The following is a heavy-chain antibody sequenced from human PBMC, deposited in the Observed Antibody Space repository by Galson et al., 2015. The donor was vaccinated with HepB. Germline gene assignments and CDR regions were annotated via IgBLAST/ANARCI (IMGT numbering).Heavy chain of an antibody. CDR1: GYTFISYG. V-gene: IGHV1-18*01. J-gene: IGHJ6*03. CDR2: ISAYNGNT. Sequence: SVKVSCKASGYTFISYGISWVRQAPGQGLEWMGWISAYNGNTKYAQKLQGRVTMTTDTSTNTAYMELRSLRFDDTAVYYCARDPVDGYYHYYMDVWGEGTTVTVSS. CDR3: ARDPVDGYYHYYMDV.